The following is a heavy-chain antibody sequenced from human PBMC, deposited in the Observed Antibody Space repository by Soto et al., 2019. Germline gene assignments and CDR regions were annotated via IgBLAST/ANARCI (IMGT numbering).Heavy chain of an antibody. Sequence: QLQLQESGPGLVKPSETLSLTCSVSGGSISSRTFWWAWIRQPPGKGLEWIGDMYYSGSSYSSPSLKGRVTPSVDTSKNPLSLKLNSVTAADTAVYYCARHPRDDYNYGGSGIFDYWGQGTLVTVSS. D-gene: IGHD4-4*01. CDR2: MYYSGSS. V-gene: IGHV4-39*01. CDR1: GGSISSRTFW. J-gene: IGHJ4*02. CDR3: ARHPRDDYNYGGSGIFDY.